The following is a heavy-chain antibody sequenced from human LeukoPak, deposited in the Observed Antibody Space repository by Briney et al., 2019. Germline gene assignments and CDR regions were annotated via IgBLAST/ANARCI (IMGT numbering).Heavy chain of an antibody. CDR2: ISYDGSSK. CDR3: AKGSGWEASYFYYYMDV. Sequence: GGSLRLSCAASGFTFSSYAMHWVRRAPGKGLEWVAVISYDGSSKYYVDSVKGRFTISRDNSKNTLYLQMNSLRAEDTAVYFCAKGSGWEASYFYYYMDVWGKGTTVTISS. J-gene: IGHJ6*03. D-gene: IGHD1-26*01. CDR1: GFTFSSYA. V-gene: IGHV3-30-3*01.